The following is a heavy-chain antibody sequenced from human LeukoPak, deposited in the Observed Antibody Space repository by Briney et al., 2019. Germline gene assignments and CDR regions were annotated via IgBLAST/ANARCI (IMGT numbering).Heavy chain of an antibody. CDR2: FCYSGST. D-gene: IGHD2/OR15-2a*01. CDR1: GGSISSYY. Sequence: SETLSLTCTVSGGSISSYYWSWIRLPPGKGLEWVGYFCYSGSTNYNPSLKSRVTISVDTSKNQFSLKLSSVTAADTAVYYCARDLSSYFDYWGQGTLVTVSS. CDR3: ARDLSSYFDY. J-gene: IGHJ4*02. V-gene: IGHV4-59*01.